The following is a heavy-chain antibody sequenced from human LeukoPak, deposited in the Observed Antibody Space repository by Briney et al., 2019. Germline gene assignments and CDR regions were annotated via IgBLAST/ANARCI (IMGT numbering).Heavy chain of an antibody. CDR2: VYNSESN. D-gene: IGHD5-18*01. CDR3: ARVGAAMDNFDY. J-gene: IGHJ4*02. Sequence: NTSETLSLTCTLSGGSISIHYWSWIRHFPGKGLEWPGYVYNSESNNYHTSLKTRVTISKDTSKIQFPLKLSSVTAADTALYYCARVGAAMDNFDYWGQGTLVTVS. CDR1: GGSISIHY. V-gene: IGHV4-59*11.